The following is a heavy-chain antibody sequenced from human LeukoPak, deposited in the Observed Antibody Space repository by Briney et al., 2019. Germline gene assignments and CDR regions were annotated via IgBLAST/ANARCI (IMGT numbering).Heavy chain of an antibody. Sequence: SETLSLTCAVYGGSFSGYYWSWIRQPPGKGLEWIGEINHSGSTNYNPSLKSRVTISVDTSKNQFSLKLSSVTAADTAVYYCARVGRRGYRVNIGFYPWGQGTLVTVSS. CDR2: INHSGST. CDR1: GGSFSGYY. CDR3: ARVGRRGYRVNIGFYP. J-gene: IGHJ5*02. V-gene: IGHV4-34*01. D-gene: IGHD5-18*01.